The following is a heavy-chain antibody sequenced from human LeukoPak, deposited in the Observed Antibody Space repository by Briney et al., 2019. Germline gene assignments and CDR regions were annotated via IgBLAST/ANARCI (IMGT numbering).Heavy chain of an antibody. D-gene: IGHD3-22*01. CDR2: INSDGSST. J-gene: IGHJ4*02. Sequence: PGGSLRLSCAASGFTFSRYWMHWVRQAPGKGLVWVSRINSDGSSTSYADSVKGRFTISRDNAKNTLYLQMNSLRAEDTAVYYCARDYDYYDSSDYYDYWGQGTLVTVPS. CDR3: ARDYDYYDSSDYYDY. CDR1: GFTFSRYW. V-gene: IGHV3-74*01.